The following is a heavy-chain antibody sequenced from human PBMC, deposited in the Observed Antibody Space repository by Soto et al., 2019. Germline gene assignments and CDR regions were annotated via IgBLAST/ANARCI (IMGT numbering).Heavy chain of an antibody. D-gene: IGHD3-22*01. CDR3: ARANYFDSSGPFDY. V-gene: IGHV4-31*03. CDR1: GGSISSGAYY. CDR2: IYHSGST. Sequence: PSETLSLSCTVCGGSISSGAYYWSWIRQHPGKGLEWIGYIYHSGSTYYNPSLESRVTLSVDTSRKQFSLKVSSVTAADTAVYYCARANYFDSSGPFDYWGPGTLVTVSS. J-gene: IGHJ4*02.